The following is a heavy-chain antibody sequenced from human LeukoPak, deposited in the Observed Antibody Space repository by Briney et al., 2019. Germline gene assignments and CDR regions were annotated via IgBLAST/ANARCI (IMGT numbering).Heavy chain of an antibody. J-gene: IGHJ4*02. Sequence: SETLSPTCTVSGDSSSSYYWTWIRQPPGKGLEWIGYIYYSGSTGYNPSLKSRVTISLDTSKKQFSLKLTSVTAADTAVYYCASGTVPYYWGQGTLVTVSS. V-gene: IGHV4-59*01. CDR2: IYYSGST. CDR3: ASGTVPYY. D-gene: IGHD1-1*01. CDR1: GDSSSSYY.